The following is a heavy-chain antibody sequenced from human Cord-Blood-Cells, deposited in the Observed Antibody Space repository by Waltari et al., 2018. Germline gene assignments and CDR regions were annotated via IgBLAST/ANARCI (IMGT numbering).Heavy chain of an antibody. CDR2: INPNSGGT. CDR1: GYTFTGYY. CDR3: ARDVGGSGSYYNPYGMDV. J-gene: IGHJ6*02. Sequence: QVQLVQSGAEVKKPGASVKVSCKASGYTFTGYYMPWVRQAPGQGLEGIGWINPNSGGTNYAQKFQGWVTMTRDTSISTAYMELSRLRSDDTAVYYCARDVGGSGSYYNPYGMDVWGQGTTVTVSS. V-gene: IGHV1-2*04. D-gene: IGHD3-10*01.